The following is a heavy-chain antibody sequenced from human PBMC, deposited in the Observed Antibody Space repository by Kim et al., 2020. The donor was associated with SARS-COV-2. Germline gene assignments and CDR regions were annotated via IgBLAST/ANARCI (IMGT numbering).Heavy chain of an antibody. CDR2: IYTSGST. CDR3: ATDYSWFARGFFVY. CDR1: GGSISKYY. V-gene: IGHV4-4*07. J-gene: IGHJ4*02. D-gene: IGHD4-4*01. Sequence: SETLSLTCTVSGGSISKYYCNWVRQPAGKALEWLGRIYTSGSTKSSPSLKSRVAMSVDTSKNQFSLNLRAGTAADTAVYYFATDYSWFARGFFVYWGQGSLVTVSS.